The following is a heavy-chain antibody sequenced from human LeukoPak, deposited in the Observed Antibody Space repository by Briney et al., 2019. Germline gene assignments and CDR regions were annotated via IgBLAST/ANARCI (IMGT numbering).Heavy chain of an antibody. D-gene: IGHD3-22*01. J-gene: IGHJ6*03. CDR2: ITNSGTT. CDR1: GESISSHY. CDR3: TRGSIAYYYMDV. Sequence: KPSETLSLTCNVSGESISSHYWSWTRQSPGKGLEWIGYITNSGTTKFNPSLKSRVTISRDTSKNQISLRLSSVTAADTAVYYCTRGSIAYYYMDVWGKGTTVTISS. V-gene: IGHV4-59*11.